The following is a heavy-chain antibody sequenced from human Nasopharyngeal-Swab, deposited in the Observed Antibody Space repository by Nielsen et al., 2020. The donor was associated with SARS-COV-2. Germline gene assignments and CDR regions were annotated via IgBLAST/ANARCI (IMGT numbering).Heavy chain of an antibody. Sequence: GESLKISCKGSGYSFTSYWIGWVRQMPGKGLEWMGIIYPGDSDTRYSPSFQGTATISADKSISTAYLQWSSLKASDTAMYYCARPARTTTYYDSSGYHDGFDYWGQGTLVTVSS. CDR2: IYPGDSDT. D-gene: IGHD3-22*01. CDR3: ARPARTTTYYDSSGYHDGFDY. V-gene: IGHV5-51*01. J-gene: IGHJ4*02. CDR1: GYSFTSYW.